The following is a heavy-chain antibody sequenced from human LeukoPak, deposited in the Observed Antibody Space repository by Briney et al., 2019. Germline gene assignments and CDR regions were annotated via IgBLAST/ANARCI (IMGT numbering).Heavy chain of an antibody. CDR1: GGSFSGYY. Sequence: SETLSLTCAVYGGSFSGYYWSWIRQPPGKGLEWIGEINHSGSTNYNPSLKSRVTISVDTSKNQFSLKLSSVTAADTAVYYCARVGKIHGNCSSTSCYTDYWGQGTLVTVSS. J-gene: IGHJ4*02. CDR3: ARVGKIHGNCSSTSCYTDY. CDR2: INHSGST. V-gene: IGHV4-34*01. D-gene: IGHD2-2*01.